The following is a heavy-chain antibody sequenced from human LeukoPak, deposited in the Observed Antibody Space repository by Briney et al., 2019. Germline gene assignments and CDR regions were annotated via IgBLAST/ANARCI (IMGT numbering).Heavy chain of an antibody. V-gene: IGHV4-59*08. CDR3: VIHNTQKYVADY. Sequence: KPSETLSLTCTVSGGSINSYYWSWIRQPPGKELEWIGYVSYSGSTNYNPSLKSRVTISVDTSKNQFSLKLSSVTAADTAMYYCVIHNTQKYVADYWGQGTLVTVSS. CDR1: GGSINSYY. J-gene: IGHJ4*02. D-gene: IGHD2-2*01. CDR2: VSYSGST.